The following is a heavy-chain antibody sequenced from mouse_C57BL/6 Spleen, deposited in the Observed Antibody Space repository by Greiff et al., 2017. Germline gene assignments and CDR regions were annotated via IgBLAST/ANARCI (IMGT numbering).Heavy chain of an antibody. CDR2: ISSGGSYT. V-gene: IGHV5-6*01. J-gene: IGHJ4*01. Sequence: EVQVVESGGDLVKPGGSLKLSCAASGFTFSSYGMSWVRQTPDKRLEWVATISSGGSYTYYPDSVKGRFTISRDNAKNTLYLQMSSLKSEDTAMYYCARNPGGYWGQGTSVTVSS. CDR1: GFTFSSYG. CDR3: ARNPGGY.